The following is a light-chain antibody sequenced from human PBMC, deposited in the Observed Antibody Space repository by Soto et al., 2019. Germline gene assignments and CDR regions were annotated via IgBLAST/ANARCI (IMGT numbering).Light chain of an antibody. J-gene: IGLJ2*01. CDR3: SSYTSSNTLV. CDR2: EVS. V-gene: IGLV2-14*01. Sequence: QSVLTKPASVSGSPGQSITISCTGTSSDVGAYNYVSWYQQHPGKAPKLMIFEVSDRPSGVSNRFPGSKSGNTASLTISGLQAEDEADYYCSSYTSSNTLVFGGGTKVTVL. CDR1: SSDVGAYNY.